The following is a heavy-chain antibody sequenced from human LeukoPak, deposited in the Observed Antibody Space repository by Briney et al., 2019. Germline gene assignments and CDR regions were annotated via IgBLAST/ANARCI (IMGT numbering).Heavy chain of an antibody. J-gene: IGHJ4*02. CDR2: ISSSGSTV. V-gene: IGHV3-48*03. CDR3: AREKVTCHGDCSDY. Sequence: GGSLRLSCAASGFTFSRYEMNWVRQAPGEGLEWVSYISSSGSTVHYADSVKGRFTVSRDNAKSSLFLHVSRLRVEDTGVYYCAREKVTCHGDCSDYWGEGTLVSVSS. CDR1: GFTFSRYE. D-gene: IGHD2-21*02.